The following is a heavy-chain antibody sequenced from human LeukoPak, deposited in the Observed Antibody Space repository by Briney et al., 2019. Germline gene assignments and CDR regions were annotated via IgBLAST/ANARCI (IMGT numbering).Heavy chain of an antibody. CDR3: TRTVGY. V-gene: IGHV3-48*01. J-gene: IGHJ4*02. CDR1: GFSFSTYS. Sequence: AGGSLRLSCAASGFSFSTYSMNWVRQAPGKGLEWISYISNTSDTIYYADSVKGRFTISRDNAKTSMYLQMNNLRAEDTAIYYCTRTVGYWGQGTLVTVSS. D-gene: IGHD3-22*01. CDR2: ISNTSDTI.